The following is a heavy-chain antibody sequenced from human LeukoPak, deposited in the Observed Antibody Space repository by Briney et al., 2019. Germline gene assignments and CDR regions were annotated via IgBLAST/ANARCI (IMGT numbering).Heavy chain of an antibody. J-gene: IGHJ2*01. CDR2: IYYSGST. CDR3: ASDGYYDSSGYYANLYWYFDL. Sequence: SETLSLTCNVSGGSISSYYWSWIRQPPGKGLEWIGYIYYSGSTNYNPSLKSRVTISVDTSKNQFSLKLTSVTAADTAVYYCASDGYYDSSGYYANLYWYFDLWGRGTLVTVSS. D-gene: IGHD3-22*01. V-gene: IGHV4-59*01. CDR1: GGSISSYY.